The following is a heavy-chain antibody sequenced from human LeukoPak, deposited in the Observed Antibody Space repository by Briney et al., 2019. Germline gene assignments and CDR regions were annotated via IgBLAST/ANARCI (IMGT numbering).Heavy chain of an antibody. CDR3: ARDPFSVTTEGMGSGYFQH. D-gene: IGHD4-17*01. J-gene: IGHJ1*01. CDR2: ISSSSSYI. CDR1: GFTFSSYS. V-gene: IGHV3-21*01. Sequence: TPGGSLRLSCAASGFTFSSYSMNWVRQAPGKGLEWVSSISSSSSYIYYADSVKGRFTISRDNAKNSLYLQMNSLGAEDTAVYYCARDPFSVTTEGMGSGYFQHWGQGTLVTVSS.